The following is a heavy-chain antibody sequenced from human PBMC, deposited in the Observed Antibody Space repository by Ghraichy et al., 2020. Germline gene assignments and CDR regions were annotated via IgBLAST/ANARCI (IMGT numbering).Heavy chain of an antibody. D-gene: IGHD3-9*01. V-gene: IGHV4-59*01. CDR2: IYYSGST. Sequence: ESLNISCTVSGGSISSYYWSWIRQPPGKGLEWIGYIYYSGSTNYNPSLKSRVTISVDTSKNQFSLKLSSVTAADTAVYYCARVIPYYDILTGYYNGYFDYWGQGTLVTVSS. CDR1: GGSISSYY. J-gene: IGHJ4*02. CDR3: ARVIPYYDILTGYYNGYFDY.